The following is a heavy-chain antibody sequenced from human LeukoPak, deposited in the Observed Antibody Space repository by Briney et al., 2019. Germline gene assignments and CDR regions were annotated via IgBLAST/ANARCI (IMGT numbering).Heavy chain of an antibody. CDR3: AKDLRSGSYWLGAFDI. D-gene: IGHD1-26*01. CDR2: ISSSSSYI. CDR1: GFTFSSYS. Sequence: GGSLRLSCAASGFTFSSYSMNWVRQAPGKGLEWVSSISSSSSYIYYADSVKGRFTISRDNAKNSLYLQMNSLRAEDTAVYYCAKDLRSGSYWLGAFDIWGQGTMVTVSS. V-gene: IGHV3-21*04. J-gene: IGHJ3*02.